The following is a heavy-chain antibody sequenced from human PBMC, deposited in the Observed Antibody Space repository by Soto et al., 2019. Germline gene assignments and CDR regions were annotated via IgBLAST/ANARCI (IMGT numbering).Heavy chain of an antibody. J-gene: IGHJ6*02. CDR1: CCSTTSSDYY. V-gene: IGHV4-30-4*01. Sequence: SETLSLTCTVTCCSTTSSDYYWSLIRQPPGKGLEWIGYIYYSGSTYYTPSLKSRVTISVDTPKNQFSLKLSSVTAADTAVYYCARVSSYDFWSGYYPHWGQGTTVT. D-gene: IGHD3-3*01. CDR2: IYYSGST. CDR3: ARVSSYDFWSGYYPH.